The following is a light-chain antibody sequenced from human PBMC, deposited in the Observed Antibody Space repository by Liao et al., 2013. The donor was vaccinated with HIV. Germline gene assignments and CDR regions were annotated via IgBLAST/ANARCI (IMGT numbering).Light chain of an antibody. CDR1: ELGDKY. Sequence: SYELTQPPSVSVSPGQTASITCSGDELGDKYACWYQQKTGQSPVLVIYQDSKRPSGIPERFSGSNSGNTATLTISGTQAMDEADYYCQAWDSSSWVFGGGTKLYRP. CDR3: QAWDSSSWV. CDR2: QDS. V-gene: IGLV3-1*01. J-gene: IGLJ3*02.